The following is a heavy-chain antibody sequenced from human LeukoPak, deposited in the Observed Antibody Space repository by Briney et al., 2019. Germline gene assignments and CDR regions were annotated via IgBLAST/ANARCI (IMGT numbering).Heavy chain of an antibody. V-gene: IGHV1-46*01. CDR1: GYTFTSYY. Sequence: ASVKVSCKASGYTFTSYYMHWVRQAPGQGLEWMGIINPSGGSTSYAQKFQGRVTMTRDTSTSTVYMELSSLRSEDTAVYYCARATTTVTTTPTHLFYWGQGTLVTVSS. CDR3: ARATTTVTTTPTHLFY. CDR2: INPSGGST. D-gene: IGHD4-17*01. J-gene: IGHJ4*02.